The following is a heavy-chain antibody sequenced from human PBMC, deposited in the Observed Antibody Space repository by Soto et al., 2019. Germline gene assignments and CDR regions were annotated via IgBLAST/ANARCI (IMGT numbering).Heavy chain of an antibody. V-gene: IGHV4-30-2*01. CDR3: ARSREFDY. J-gene: IGHJ4*02. CDR2: IFPSGTT. Sequence: SETLSLTCGVSGGSLGGATYSWNWIRQPPGKGLEWIGYIFPSGTTYYNPSLKSRVTISIDVSKNQFSLSLRSLTAADTAVYYCARSREFDYWSQGTLVTVSS. CDR1: GGSLGGATYS.